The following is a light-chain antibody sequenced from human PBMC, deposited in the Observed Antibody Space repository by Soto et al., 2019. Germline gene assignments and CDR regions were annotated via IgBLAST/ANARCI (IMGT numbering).Light chain of an antibody. Sequence: QSVLTQPPSASGTPGQRGTISCSGSSSNIGSNYVYWYQQLPGTAPKLLIYRNNQRPSGVPDRFSGSKSGTSASLAISGLRSEDEADYYCAAWDDSRVVFGGGTKLTVL. CDR1: SSNIGSNY. CDR3: AAWDDSRVV. J-gene: IGLJ2*01. CDR2: RNN. V-gene: IGLV1-47*01.